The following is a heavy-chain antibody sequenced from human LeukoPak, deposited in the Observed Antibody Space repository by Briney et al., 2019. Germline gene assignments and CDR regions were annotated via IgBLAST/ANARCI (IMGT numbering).Heavy chain of an antibody. J-gene: IGHJ4*02. CDR1: GASINSNY. Sequence: SETLSLTCTVSGASINSNYWTWIRQPAGKGLEWIGRIYSSGSANYNPALKSRVTMSVDTSKNQFSLNLSSVTAADTAVYYCARDLMVRGVPDYWGQGTLVTVSS. CDR2: IYSSGSA. D-gene: IGHD3-10*01. CDR3: ARDLMVRGVPDY. V-gene: IGHV4-4*07.